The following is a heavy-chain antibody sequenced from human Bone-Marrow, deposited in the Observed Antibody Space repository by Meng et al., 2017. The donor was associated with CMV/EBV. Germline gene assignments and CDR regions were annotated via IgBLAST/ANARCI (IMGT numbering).Heavy chain of an antibody. CDR3: AKPLPAAPYYFDS. Sequence: LSLTCAASGFTFSSYAMSWVRQAPGKGLEWVSAISGSGGSTYYADSVKGRFTISRDNSKNTLYLQMNSLRAEDTAVYYCAKPLPAAPYYFDSWGQGTRVTVSS. CDR2: ISGSGGST. D-gene: IGHD2-2*01. J-gene: IGHJ4*02. V-gene: IGHV3-23*01. CDR1: GFTFSSYA.